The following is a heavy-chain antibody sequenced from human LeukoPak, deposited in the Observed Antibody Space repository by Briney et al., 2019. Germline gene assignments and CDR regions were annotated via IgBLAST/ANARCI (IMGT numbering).Heavy chain of an antibody. Sequence: PGGSLRLSCAASGFTFSSYAMSWVRQAPGKGLEWVSAISGSGGSTYYADSVKGRFTISRDDSKNTLYLQMNSLRAEDTAVYYCAKDPSLWFGEPLDYWGQGTLVTVSS. CDR1: GFTFSSYA. D-gene: IGHD3-10*01. J-gene: IGHJ4*02. CDR2: ISGSGGST. CDR3: AKDPSLWFGEPLDY. V-gene: IGHV3-23*01.